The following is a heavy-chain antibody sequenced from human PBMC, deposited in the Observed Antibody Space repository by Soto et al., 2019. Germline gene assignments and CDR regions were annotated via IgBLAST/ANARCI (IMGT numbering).Heavy chain of an antibody. CDR1: GGSFSDYY. CDR2: INHSGST. Sequence: QVQLQQWGAGLLKPSETLSLTCAVYGGSFSDYYWSWIRQPPGKGLEWIGEINHSGSTNYNPSLTCRVTISVDTSKNQFSLKLTSVTAADTAVYYCARGRGGSSPPGYWGQGTLVTVSS. V-gene: IGHV4-34*01. CDR3: ARGRGGSSPPGY. D-gene: IGHD3-16*01. J-gene: IGHJ4*02.